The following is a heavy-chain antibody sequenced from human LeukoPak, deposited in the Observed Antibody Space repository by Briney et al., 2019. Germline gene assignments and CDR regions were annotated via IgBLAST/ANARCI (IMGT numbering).Heavy chain of an antibody. CDR2: IGSSGRAYI. V-gene: IGHV3-11*04. J-gene: IGHJ3*02. Sequence: GGSLRLSCAASGFTFSNHYMSWIRQAAGKGLEWVSYIGSSGRAYIYYADSVKGRFTISRDNTKNSLYLQMNSLRAEDTAVYYCARGGEIRFLEWINGAFDIWGQGTMVTVSS. CDR3: ARGGEIRFLEWINGAFDI. CDR1: GFTFSNHY. D-gene: IGHD3-3*01.